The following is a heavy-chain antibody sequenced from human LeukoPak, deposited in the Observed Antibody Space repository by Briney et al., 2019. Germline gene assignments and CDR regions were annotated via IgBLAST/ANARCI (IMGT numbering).Heavy chain of an antibody. V-gene: IGHV3-7*01. CDR3: ARAQDDYYDSSGYVDAFDI. J-gene: IGHJ3*02. D-gene: IGHD3-22*01. CDR1: GFTFSSYW. Sequence: PGGSLRLSCAASGFTFSSYWMSWVRQAPGKGLEWVANIKQDGSEKYYVDSVKGRFTISRDNAKNSLYLQMNSLRAEDTAVYYCARAQDDYYDSSGYVDAFDIWGQGTMVTVSS. CDR2: IKQDGSEK.